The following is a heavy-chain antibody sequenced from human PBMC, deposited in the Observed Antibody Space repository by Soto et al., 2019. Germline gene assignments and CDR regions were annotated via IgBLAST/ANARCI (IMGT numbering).Heavy chain of an antibody. CDR2: IIPIFGTA. CDR3: ARRGEFGEFLY. CDR1: GATFSSYA. D-gene: IGHD3-10*01. Sequence: SVKVSCKASGATFSSYAISWARQAPGQGLEWMGGIIPIFGTANYAQKFQGRVTITADESTSTAYMELSSLRSEDTALYYCARRGEFGEFLYWGQGTLVTVSS. V-gene: IGHV1-69*13. J-gene: IGHJ4*02.